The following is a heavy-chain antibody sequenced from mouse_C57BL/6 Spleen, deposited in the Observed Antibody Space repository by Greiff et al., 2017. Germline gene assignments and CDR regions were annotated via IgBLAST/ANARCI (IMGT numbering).Heavy chain of an antibody. V-gene: IGHV1-18*01. D-gene: IGHD2-5*01. J-gene: IGHJ1*03. CDR3: ARSYYSNYGWDFDV. CDR2: INPNNGGT. CDR1: GYTFTDYN. Sequence: VQLQQSGPELVKPGASVKIPCKASGYTFTDYNMDWVKQSHGKSLEWLGDINPNNGGTIYNQKFKGKATLTVDKSSSTDYMELRSLTSEDTADYYWARSYYSNYGWDFDVWGTGTTVTVSS.